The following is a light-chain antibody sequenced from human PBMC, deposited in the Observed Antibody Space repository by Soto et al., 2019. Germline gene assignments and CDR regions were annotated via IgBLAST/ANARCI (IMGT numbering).Light chain of an antibody. CDR3: QQYGSSPLT. CDR2: DAS. Sequence: ETVLPQYPARLSLSPGESATLSCRAGQSVSDYLAWYQQKPGQPPRLLLFDASNRVTGVPARFSAGGSGTDFTLTLSRLEPEEVAVYYGQQYGSSPLTFGGGTKVDIK. CDR1: QSVSDY. J-gene: IGKJ4*01. V-gene: IGKV3-20*01.